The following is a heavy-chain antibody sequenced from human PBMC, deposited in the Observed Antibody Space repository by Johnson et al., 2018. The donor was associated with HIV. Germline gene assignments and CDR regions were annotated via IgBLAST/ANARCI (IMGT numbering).Heavy chain of an antibody. D-gene: IGHD7-27*01. J-gene: IGHJ3*02. CDR1: GFTVSSNY. Sequence: VQLVESGGGLVQPGGSLRLSCAASGFTVSSNYMNWVRQAPGKGLDWVSLIYSGDSIYYADSVKGRFSISRDNSKNTLYLQMNSLRAEDTAVYYCARERGLGHAFDIWGQGTMVTVSS. V-gene: IGHV3-66*01. CDR3: ARERGLGHAFDI. CDR2: IYSGDSI.